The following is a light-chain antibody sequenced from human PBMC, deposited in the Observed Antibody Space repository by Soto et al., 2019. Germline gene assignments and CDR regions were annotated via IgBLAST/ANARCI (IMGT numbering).Light chain of an antibody. CDR3: QQYNSYSPLT. CDR1: QSVSRH. CDR2: DAS. V-gene: IGKV3-11*01. J-gene: IGKJ4*01. Sequence: EIVLTQSPATLSLSPGERATLSCRASQSVSRHLAWYQQKPGQAPRLLIYDASNRATGIPARFSGSGSGTDFTLTISSLQPDDFATYYCQQYNSYSPLTFGGGTKVDIK.